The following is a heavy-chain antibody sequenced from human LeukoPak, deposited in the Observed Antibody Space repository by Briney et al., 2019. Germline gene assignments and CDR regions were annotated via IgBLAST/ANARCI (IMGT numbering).Heavy chain of an antibody. D-gene: IGHD3-9*01. CDR2: ISGSGGDT. J-gene: IGHJ6*02. CDR1: GFTFSSYA. CDR3: AKGGGLYDILTSYYYYGMDV. Sequence: PGGSLRLSCAASGFTFSSYAMTWVRQAPGKGLEWVPGISGSGGDTYNADSVKGRFTISRDNSKNTLYLQMNSLRAEDTGVYYCAKGGGLYDILTSYYYYGMDVWGQGTTVTVSS. V-gene: IGHV3-23*01.